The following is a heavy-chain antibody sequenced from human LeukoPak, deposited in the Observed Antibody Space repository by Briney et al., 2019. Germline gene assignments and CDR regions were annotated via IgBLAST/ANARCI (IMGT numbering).Heavy chain of an antibody. Sequence: SETLSLTCTVSGGSISSGGYYWSWIRQPPGKGLEWIGYIYHSGSTYYNPSLKSRVTISVDRSKNQFSLKLSSVTAADTAVYYCASHSEGSGSYWGAFDIWGQGTMVTVSS. CDR1: GGSISSGGYY. J-gene: IGHJ3*02. CDR3: ASHSEGSGSYWGAFDI. CDR2: IYHSGST. V-gene: IGHV4-30-2*01. D-gene: IGHD3-10*01.